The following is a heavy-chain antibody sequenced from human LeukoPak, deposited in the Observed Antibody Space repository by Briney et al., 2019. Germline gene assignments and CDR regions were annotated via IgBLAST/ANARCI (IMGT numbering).Heavy chain of an antibody. D-gene: IGHD3-22*01. Sequence: GRSLRLSCAASGFTFDDYAMHWVRQAPGKGLEWVSGISWNSGSIGYADSVKGRFTISRDNSKNTLYLQMNSLRAEDTAVYYCARASGDYYDSSGYFDYWGQGTLVTVSS. CDR2: ISWNSGSI. CDR3: ARASGDYYDSSGYFDY. CDR1: GFTFDDYA. J-gene: IGHJ4*02. V-gene: IGHV3-9*01.